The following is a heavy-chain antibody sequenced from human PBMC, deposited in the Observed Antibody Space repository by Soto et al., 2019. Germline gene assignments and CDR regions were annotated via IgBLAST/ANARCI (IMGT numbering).Heavy chain of an antibody. CDR1: GFAISRGYY. V-gene: IGHV4-38-2*02. J-gene: IGHJ4*02. Sequence: GPGPRTSSETLSLTCSVSGFAISRGYYWSWVRQPPGKGLEWIGSIYPSVSSYHNPSLATRLRLSIDTSKNQFTLNLTSVTAADTALYFCAREKVGTTFFDNWGQGIQVTVSS. CDR3: AREKVGTTFFDN. CDR2: IYPSVSS. D-gene: IGHD1-1*01.